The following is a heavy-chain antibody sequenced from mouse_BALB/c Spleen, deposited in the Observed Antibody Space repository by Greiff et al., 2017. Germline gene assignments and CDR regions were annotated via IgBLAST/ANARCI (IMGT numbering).Heavy chain of an antibody. D-gene: IGHD2-4*01. CDR1: GFNIKDTY. CDR2: IDPANGNT. J-gene: IGHJ3*01. V-gene: IGHV14-3*02. CDR3: GYDSPFAY. Sequence: VQLQQSGAELVKPGASVKLSCTASGFNIKDTYMHWVKQRPEQGLEWIGRIDPANGNTKYDPKFQGKATITADTSSNTAYLQLSSLTSEDTAVCFCGYDSPFAYWGQGTLVTVSA.